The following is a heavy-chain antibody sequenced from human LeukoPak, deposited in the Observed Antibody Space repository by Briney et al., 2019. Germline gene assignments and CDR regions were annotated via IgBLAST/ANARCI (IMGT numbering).Heavy chain of an antibody. Sequence: GGSLRLSCAASGFTFSSHNMNWVRQAPGKGLEWVSGINWNGGSTGYAASVKGRFTISRDNAKNSLYLQMSSLRAEDTALYYCARDWFTRLGELSPDRAFDYWGQGTLVTVSS. CDR3: ARDWFTRLGELSPDRAFDY. D-gene: IGHD3-16*02. J-gene: IGHJ4*02. V-gene: IGHV3-20*04. CDR1: GFTFSSHN. CDR2: INWNGGST.